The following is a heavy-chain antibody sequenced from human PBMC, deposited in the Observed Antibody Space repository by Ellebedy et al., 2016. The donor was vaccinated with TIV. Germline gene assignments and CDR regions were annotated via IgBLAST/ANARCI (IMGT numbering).Heavy chain of an antibody. Sequence: PGGSLRLSCAASGFTVSTTYMSWVRQAPGKGLEWVSVIYTGASTNYAGPVKGRFTISRDNSKNTLYLQMNSLRAEYTAVYYCARDTTLLRGFIPFDYWGQGTLVTVSS. CDR2: IYTGAST. J-gene: IGHJ4*02. D-gene: IGHD3-10*01. CDR3: ARDTTLLRGFIPFDY. CDR1: GFTVSTTY. V-gene: IGHV3-66*01.